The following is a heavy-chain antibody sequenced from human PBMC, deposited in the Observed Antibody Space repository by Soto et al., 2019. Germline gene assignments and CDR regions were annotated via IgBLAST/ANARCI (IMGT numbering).Heavy chain of an antibody. CDR1: DDSINSDKFY. V-gene: IGHV4-39*01. J-gene: IGHJ4*02. D-gene: IGHD3-9*01. CDR2: IYYRGNA. Sequence: HLQLQESGPGLVKPSETLSLMCSVSDDSINSDKFYWGWIRQPPGKGLEWIGSIYYRGNAYYNPSLQTRVTIPLDKSKSQFSLKLNSVTAADSAVYFCARLEGLATISYYFDFWGPGALVTVSS. CDR3: ARLEGLATISYYFDF.